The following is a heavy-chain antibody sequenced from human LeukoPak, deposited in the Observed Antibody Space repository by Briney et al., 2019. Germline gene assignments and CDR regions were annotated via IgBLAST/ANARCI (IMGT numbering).Heavy chain of an antibody. Sequence: GASAKISCKTSGYSFTDYAIVWVRQAPGQRLEWMGWINAGNGNTRYSQKFQGRVTFSRDTSARTIYMGLSSLRSEDTAVYYCAREGTIVYNWFDSWGQGSLVTVSS. D-gene: IGHD1-14*01. J-gene: IGHJ5*01. V-gene: IGHV1-3*01. CDR3: AREGTIVYNWFDS. CDR2: INAGNGNT. CDR1: GYSFTDYA.